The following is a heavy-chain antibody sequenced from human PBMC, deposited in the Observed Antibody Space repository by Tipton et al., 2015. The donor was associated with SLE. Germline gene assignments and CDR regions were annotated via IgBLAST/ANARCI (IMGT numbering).Heavy chain of an antibody. J-gene: IGHJ6*02. CDR2: IYFSGST. CDR3: ARDSRPMDV. Sequence: TLSLTCSASGDSISPYYWSWIRQPPGKGLEWIGYIYFSGSTDYSPSLRSRVAISLDTSKNQFSLKLSSVTAADAAVYFCARDSRPMDVWGPGPTVIVSS. V-gene: IGHV4-59*01. CDR1: GDSISPYY.